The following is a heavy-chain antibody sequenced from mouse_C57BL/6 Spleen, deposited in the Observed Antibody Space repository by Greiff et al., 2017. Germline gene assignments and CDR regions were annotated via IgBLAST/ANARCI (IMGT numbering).Heavy chain of an antibody. CDR1: GFTFSSYA. D-gene: IGHD2-5*01. CDR3: TRDQAYYSNYGFAY. Sequence: VQVVESGEGLVKPGGSLKLSCAASGFTFSSYAMSRVRQTPEKRLEWVAYISSGGDYIYYADTVKGRFTISRDNARNTLYLQMSSLKSEDTDMYYCTRDQAYYSNYGFAYWGQGTLVTVSA. J-gene: IGHJ3*01. V-gene: IGHV5-9-1*02. CDR2: ISSGGDYI.